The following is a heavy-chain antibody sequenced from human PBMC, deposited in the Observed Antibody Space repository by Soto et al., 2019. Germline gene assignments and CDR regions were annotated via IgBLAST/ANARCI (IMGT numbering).Heavy chain of an antibody. D-gene: IGHD4-17*01. CDR2: INPNSGGT. CDR3: ARDRADGPDAFDI. CDR1: GYTFTGYY. V-gene: IGHV1-2*04. J-gene: IGHJ3*02. Sequence: GASVKVSCKASGYTFTGYYMHWVRQAPGQGLEWMGWINPNSGGTNYAQKFQGWVTMTRDTSISTAYMELSRLRSDDTAVYYCARDRADGPDAFDIWGQGTMVTVSS.